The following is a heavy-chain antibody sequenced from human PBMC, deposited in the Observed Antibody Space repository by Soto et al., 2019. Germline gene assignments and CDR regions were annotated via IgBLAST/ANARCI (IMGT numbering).Heavy chain of an antibody. V-gene: IGHV4-34*01. CDR3: ARNPYHYYYGSGSYYNPSSYFDY. J-gene: IGHJ4*02. CDR2: INHSGST. CDR1: VGSFSGYY. D-gene: IGHD3-10*01. Sequence: ETLSLTCAVYVGSFSGYYWSWIRQPPGKGLEWIGEINHSGSTNYNPSLKSRVTISVDTSKNQFSLKLSSVTAADTAVYYCARNPYHYYYGSGSYYNPSSYFDYWGQGTLVTVSS.